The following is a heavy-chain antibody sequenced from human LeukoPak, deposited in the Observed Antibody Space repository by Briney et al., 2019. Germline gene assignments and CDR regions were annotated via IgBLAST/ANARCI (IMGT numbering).Heavy chain of an antibody. CDR2: ISAYNGNT. V-gene: IGHV1-18*01. Sequence: ASVKVSCKASGYAFTSYGISRVRQAPGQGLEWMGWISAYNGNTNYAQKLQGRVTMTTDTSTNTAYMELRSLRSDDTAVYYCAIAAAGTAGYDAFDIWGQRTMVTVSS. D-gene: IGHD6-13*01. CDR3: AIAAAGTAGYDAFDI. J-gene: IGHJ3*02. CDR1: GYAFTSYG.